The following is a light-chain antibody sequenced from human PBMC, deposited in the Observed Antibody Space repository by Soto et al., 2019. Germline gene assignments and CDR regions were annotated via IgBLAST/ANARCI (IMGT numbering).Light chain of an antibody. V-gene: IGKV3-20*01. CDR3: QQYDHSPWT. Sequence: EIVLMQSPGTLSLSPGERATLSCRASQSVSRGYLAWYQQKPGQAPRLLIAGASSRATGIPDRFSGSGSGTDFTLTISRLEPEDFAVYFCQQYDHSPWTFGQGTKVDIK. CDR2: GAS. CDR1: QSVSRGY. J-gene: IGKJ1*01.